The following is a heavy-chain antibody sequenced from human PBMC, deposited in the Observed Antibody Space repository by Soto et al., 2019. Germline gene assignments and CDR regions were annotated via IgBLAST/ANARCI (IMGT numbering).Heavy chain of an antibody. CDR2: IYYSGST. CDR1: GGSLSSNSYY. Sequence: SETLSLTRTVSGGSLSSNSYYWGRIRQPPGKGLEWIGSIYYSGSTYYNPSLKSRVTISVDTSKNQFSLRLSSVTAADTAVYYCARRLYYDSSGFEGGGMDVWGQGTTVT. D-gene: IGHD3-22*01. CDR3: ARRLYYDSSGFEGGGMDV. V-gene: IGHV4-39*01. J-gene: IGHJ6*02.